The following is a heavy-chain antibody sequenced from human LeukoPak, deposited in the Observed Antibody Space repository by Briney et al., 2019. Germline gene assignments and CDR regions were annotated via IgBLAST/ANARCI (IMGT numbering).Heavy chain of an antibody. J-gene: IGHJ4*02. CDR2: ISYDGSNK. Sequence: GGSLRLSCAASGFTFSSYGMHWVRQAPGKGLEWVAVISYDGSNKYYADSVKGRFTISRDNSKNTLYLQMNSLRAEDMAVYYCAKDSSSSWNGVDYWGQGTLVTVSS. V-gene: IGHV3-30*18. D-gene: IGHD6-13*01. CDR3: AKDSSSSWNGVDY. CDR1: GFTFSSYG.